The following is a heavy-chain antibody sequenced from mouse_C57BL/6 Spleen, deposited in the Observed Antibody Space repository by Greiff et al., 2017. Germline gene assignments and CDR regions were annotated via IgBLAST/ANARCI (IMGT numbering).Heavy chain of an antibody. V-gene: IGHV1-15*01. D-gene: IGHD2-4*01. Sequence: QVQLQQSGAELVRPGASVTLSCKASGYTFTDYEMHWVKQTPVHGLEWIGAIDPETGGTAYNQKFKGKAILTAAKSSSTAYMELRSLTSEDSAVEYCTREDDDGGYYFDYWGQGTTLTVSS. CDR3: TREDDDGGYYFDY. CDR1: GYTFTDYE. CDR2: IDPETGGT. J-gene: IGHJ2*01.